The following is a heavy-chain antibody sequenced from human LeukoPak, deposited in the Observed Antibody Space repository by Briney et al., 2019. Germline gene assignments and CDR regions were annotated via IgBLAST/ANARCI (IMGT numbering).Heavy chain of an antibody. Sequence: GGSLRLSCAASGFTFSSYAMSWVRQAAGKGLEWVPAISGSGGSTYYADSVKGRFTISRDNSKNTLYLQMNSLRAEDTAVYYCAKDLAPYGDPPFDYWGQGTLVTVSS. CDR2: ISGSGGST. CDR3: AKDLAPYGDPPFDY. D-gene: IGHD4-17*01. CDR1: GFTFSSYA. J-gene: IGHJ4*02. V-gene: IGHV3-23*01.